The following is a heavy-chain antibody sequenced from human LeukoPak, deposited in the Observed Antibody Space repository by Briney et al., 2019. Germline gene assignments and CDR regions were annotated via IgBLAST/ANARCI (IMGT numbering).Heavy chain of an antibody. Sequence: SETLSLTCTVSGGSISSSSYYWGWIRQPPGKGLEWIGSIYYSGSTYYNPSLKSRVTISVDTSKNQFSLKLSSVTAADTAVYYCARRWELLQLFDYWGQGTLVTVSS. CDR1: GGSISSSSYY. J-gene: IGHJ4*02. V-gene: IGHV4-39*01. CDR3: ARRWELLQLFDY. CDR2: IYYSGST. D-gene: IGHD1-26*01.